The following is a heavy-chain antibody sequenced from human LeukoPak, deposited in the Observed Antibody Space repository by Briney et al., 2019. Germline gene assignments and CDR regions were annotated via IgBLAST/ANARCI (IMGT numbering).Heavy chain of an antibody. D-gene: IGHD2-8*01. V-gene: IGHV4-34*01. J-gene: IGHJ4*02. CDR1: GGSFSGYY. Sequence: PSETLSLTCAVYGGSFSGYYWSWIRQPPGKGLEWIGEINHSGSTNYNPSLKSRVTISVDPSKNQFSLKLSSVTAADTAVYYCARGEGAPSTLGYCTNGVCYTEPEFDYWGQGTLVTVSS. CDR2: INHSGST. CDR3: ARGEGAPSTLGYCTNGVCYTEPEFDY.